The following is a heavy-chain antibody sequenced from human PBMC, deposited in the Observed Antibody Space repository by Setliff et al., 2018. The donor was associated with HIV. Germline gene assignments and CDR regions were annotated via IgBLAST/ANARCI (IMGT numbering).Heavy chain of an antibody. CDR1: GFTFSSYW. J-gene: IGHJ6*02. CDR3: ARDDYMLYSYYYGMDV. V-gene: IGHV3-7*03. D-gene: IGHD4-4*01. CDR2: IKQDGSEK. Sequence: PGGSLRLSCAASGFTFSSYWMSWVRQAPGKGLEWVANIKQDGSEKYYVDSVKGRFTISRDNSNNALHLQMHSLTAEDTAVFYCARDDYMLYSYYYGMDVWGQGTTVTVSS.